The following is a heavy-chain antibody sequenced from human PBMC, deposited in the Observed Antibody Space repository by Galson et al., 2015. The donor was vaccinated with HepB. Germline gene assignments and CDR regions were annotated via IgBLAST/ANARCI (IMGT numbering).Heavy chain of an antibody. Sequence: SLRLSCAASGFTFSRYAMTWVRQAPGKGLEWISSITSNGGRTFYTHSVKVRFSISSDYSRNTVVLQLSSLRPEDTAVYYCAKDGIMVPNNPYHLRFWGQGTLVRVSS. D-gene: IGHD2-8*01. CDR3: AKDGIMVPNNPYHLRF. J-gene: IGHJ4*02. CDR2: ITSNGGRT. V-gene: IGHV3-23*01. CDR1: GFTFSRYA.